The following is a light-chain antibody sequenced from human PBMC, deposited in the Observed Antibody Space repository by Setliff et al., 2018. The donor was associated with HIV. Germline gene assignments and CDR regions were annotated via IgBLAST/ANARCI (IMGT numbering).Light chain of an antibody. J-gene: IGLJ1*01. CDR2: DVS. Sequence: QSALIQSASVSGSPGQSITISCTGTSSDVGHYNYVSWYQQHPGKAPKFMIYDVSNRPSGISNRFSGSKSGNTASLTISGLQAEDEADYYCSSYTTSSTYVFGTGTKVTVL. CDR1: SSDVGHYNY. CDR3: SSYTTSSTYV. V-gene: IGLV2-14*03.